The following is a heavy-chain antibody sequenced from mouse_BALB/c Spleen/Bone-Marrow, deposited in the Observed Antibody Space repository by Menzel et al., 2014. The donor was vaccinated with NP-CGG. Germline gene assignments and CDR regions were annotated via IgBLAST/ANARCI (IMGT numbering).Heavy chain of an antibody. V-gene: IGHV1-66*01. CDR1: GYSLTSYY. Sequence: QVQLQQSGPELVKPGASVKISCKASGYSLTSYYIHWVKQRPGQGLEWIGWIFPRNGSTKYNEKFKGKATLTADTSSSTAYMQLSSLTSEDSAVYFCARRDYYDSAYGFDYWGQGTTLTVSS. D-gene: IGHD1-1*01. CDR3: ARRDYYDSAYGFDY. J-gene: IGHJ2*01. CDR2: IFPRNGST.